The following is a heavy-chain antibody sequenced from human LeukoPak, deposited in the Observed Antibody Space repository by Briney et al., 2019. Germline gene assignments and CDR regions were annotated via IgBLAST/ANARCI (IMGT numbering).Heavy chain of an antibody. Sequence: TSQTLSLTCTVSGGSISSGGYYWSWIRQHPGKGLEWIGYIYYSGSTYYNPSLKSRVTISVDTSKNQFSLKLSSVTAADTAVYYCARGPRGVDIVVVPAAIGRGWFDPWGQGTLVTVSS. V-gene: IGHV4-31*03. CDR3: ARGPRGVDIVVVPAAIGRGWFDP. J-gene: IGHJ5*02. D-gene: IGHD2-2*03. CDR2: IYYSGST. CDR1: GGSISSGGYY.